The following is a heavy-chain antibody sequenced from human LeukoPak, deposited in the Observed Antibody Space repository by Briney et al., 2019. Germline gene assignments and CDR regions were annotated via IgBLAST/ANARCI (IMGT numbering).Heavy chain of an antibody. CDR1: GDSVSSNSAA. Sequence: SQTLSLTCAISGDSVSSNSAAWNWIRQSPSRGLEWLGRTYYRSKWYNDYAVSVKSRITINPDTSKNHFSLKMSSVTAADTAVYYCARDLASCAGDCYSDGFDYWGQGTLVTVSS. CDR2: TYYRSKWYN. CDR3: ARDLASCAGDCYSDGFDY. J-gene: IGHJ4*02. D-gene: IGHD2-21*02. V-gene: IGHV6-1*01.